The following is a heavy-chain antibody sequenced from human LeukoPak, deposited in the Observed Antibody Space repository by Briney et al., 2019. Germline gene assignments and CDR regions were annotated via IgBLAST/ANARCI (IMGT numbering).Heavy chain of an antibody. Sequence: SVKVSCTASGGTFSSYTISWVRQAPGQGLEWVGRIIPILDIANYAQKFQGRVTITADKSTSTAYMELSSLRSEDTAVYYCAREGTTVSPNFDYWGQGTLVTVSS. CDR2: IIPILDIA. D-gene: IGHD4-17*01. CDR1: GGTFSSYT. J-gene: IGHJ4*02. CDR3: AREGTTVSPNFDY. V-gene: IGHV1-69*04.